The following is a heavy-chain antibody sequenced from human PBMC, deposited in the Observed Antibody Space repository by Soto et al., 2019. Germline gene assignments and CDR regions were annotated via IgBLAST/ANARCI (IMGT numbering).Heavy chain of an antibody. J-gene: IGHJ4*02. CDR3: AAGGGLPRYY. D-gene: IGHD5-12*01. CDR1: GGSISSGGYS. Sequence: QLQLQESGSGLVKPSQTLSLTCAVSGGSISSGGYSWSWIRQPPGKGLEWIGYIYHSGSTYYNPALKSRVTISVDRSKNHFYLKLSSLTAADTAVYYCAAGGGLPRYYWGQGTLVTVSS. V-gene: IGHV4-30-2*01. CDR2: IYHSGST.